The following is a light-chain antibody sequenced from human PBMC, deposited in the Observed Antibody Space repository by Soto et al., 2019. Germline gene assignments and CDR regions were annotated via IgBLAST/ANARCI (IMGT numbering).Light chain of an antibody. Sequence: QSVLTQPASVSGSPGQSITISCTGTSSDVGGYNYVSWYQQHPGKAPKLMIYDVSKRPSGVSNRFSGSKSGNTASLTISGRQAEDEADYYCSSYTSSSTLGVFGGGTQLTVL. J-gene: IGLJ7*01. V-gene: IGLV2-14*01. CDR2: DVS. CDR1: SSDVGGYNY. CDR3: SSYTSSSTLGV.